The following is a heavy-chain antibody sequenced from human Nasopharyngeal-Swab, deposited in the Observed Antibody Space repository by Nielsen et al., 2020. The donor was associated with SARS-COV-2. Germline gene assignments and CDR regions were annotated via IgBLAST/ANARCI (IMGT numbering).Heavy chain of an antibody. D-gene: IGHD3-22*01. CDR1: GFTLSNYW. CDR3: AKLYDSSGYYNDY. V-gene: IGHV3-74*01. CDR2: INTDASRT. Sequence: GGSLRLSCVASGFTLSNYWIHWVRQTPGKGLLWVSRINTDASRTSYADSVKGRFTISRDNAKNTVYLQMNSLRAEDTALYYCAKLYDSSGYYNDYWGQGTLVTVSS. J-gene: IGHJ4*02.